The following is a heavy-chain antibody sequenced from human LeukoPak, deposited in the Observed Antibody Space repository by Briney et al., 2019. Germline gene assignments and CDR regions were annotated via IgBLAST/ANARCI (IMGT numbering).Heavy chain of an antibody. J-gene: IGHJ4*02. CDR1: GFTFSSYAM. Sequence: GSLRLSCAASGFTFSSYAMSWVRQPPGKGLEWIGEIYHSGSTNYNPSLKSRVTISVDKSKNQFSLKLSSVTAADTAVYYCARRGYYDSSGYRKSRDYWGQGTLVTVSS. CDR3: ARRGYYDSSGYRKSRDY. V-gene: IGHV4-4*02. CDR2: IYHSGST. D-gene: IGHD3-22*01.